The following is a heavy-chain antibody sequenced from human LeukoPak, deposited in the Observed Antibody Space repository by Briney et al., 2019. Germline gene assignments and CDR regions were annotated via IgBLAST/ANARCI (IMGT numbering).Heavy chain of an antibody. D-gene: IGHD6-13*01. V-gene: IGHV3-23*01. Sequence: GGSLRLSCAASGFTFSSYDMSWVRQAPGKGLEWVSAISGSGGSTYYADSVKGRFTMSRDNSKNTLYLQMNSLRAEDTAVYYCAKHRSSSSWAPFDYWGQGTLVTVSS. CDR1: GFTFSSYD. CDR2: ISGSGGST. CDR3: AKHRSSSSWAPFDY. J-gene: IGHJ4*02.